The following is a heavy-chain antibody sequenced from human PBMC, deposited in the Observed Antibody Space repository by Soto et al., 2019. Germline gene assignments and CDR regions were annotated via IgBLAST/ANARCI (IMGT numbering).Heavy chain of an antibody. CDR1: GFTFSSYG. Sequence: SVGSLRLSCAASGFTFSSYGMHWVRQAPGKGLEWVAVISYDGSNKYYADSVKCRFTISRDNSKNTLYLQMNSLRAADTAVNYFATGGIGVAGTHFYYWGQGTLVTVAS. D-gene: IGHD6-19*01. J-gene: IGHJ4*02. CDR2: ISYDGSNK. V-gene: IGHV3-30*03. CDR3: ATGGIGVAGTHFYY.